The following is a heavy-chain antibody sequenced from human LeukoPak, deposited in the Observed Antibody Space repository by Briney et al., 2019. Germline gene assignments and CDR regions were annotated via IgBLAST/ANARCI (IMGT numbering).Heavy chain of an antibody. CDR3: ARSRCSSISCASRGAFDI. Sequence: SETLSLTCNVSGGSISNYYWSWIRQPAGKGLELIGRIYTSGSTNYNPFLKSRVTMSVDTSKNQFSLKLSSVTAADTAVYYCARSRCSSISCASRGAFDIWGQGTMVIVSS. D-gene: IGHD2-2*01. J-gene: IGHJ3*02. CDR2: IYTSGST. CDR1: GGSISNYY. V-gene: IGHV4-4*07.